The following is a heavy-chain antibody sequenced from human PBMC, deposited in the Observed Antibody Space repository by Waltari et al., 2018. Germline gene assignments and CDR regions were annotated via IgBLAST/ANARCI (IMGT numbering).Heavy chain of an antibody. CDR1: GFTFDSHG. CDR3: AKSTTGDAFSAFDH. J-gene: IGHJ4*02. Sequence: QVEVVESGGGVVQPGGSLRLSCATSGFTFDSHGMHWVRQAPGKGLEWVALISNDGSDKKYADSVRGRFTISRDNFKNMIYLQMNSLRSDDTAIYYCAKSTTGDAFSAFDHWGQGTLVTASS. V-gene: IGHV3-30*18. D-gene: IGHD2-21*01. CDR2: ISNDGSDK.